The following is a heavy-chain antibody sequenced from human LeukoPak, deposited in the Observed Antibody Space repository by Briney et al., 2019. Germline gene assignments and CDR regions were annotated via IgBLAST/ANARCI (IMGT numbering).Heavy chain of an antibody. CDR1: GGSISSSSFY. CDR2: IFYSGST. V-gene: IGHV4-39*01. CDR3: ARQGYISGQGFRNNWFDP. D-gene: IGHD6-19*01. J-gene: IGHJ5*02. Sequence: SSETLSLTCTVSGGSISSSSFYWGWIRQPPGRGLERIGTIFYSGSTYYNPSLRSRVTMSVDTSKNQFSLRLSSVTAADTAVYYCARQGYISGQGFRNNWFDPWGQGSLVTVSS.